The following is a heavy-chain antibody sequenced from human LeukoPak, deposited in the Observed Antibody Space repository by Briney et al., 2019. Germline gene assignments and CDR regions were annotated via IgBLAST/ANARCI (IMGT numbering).Heavy chain of an antibody. CDR3: ASDPGYPGRRWELYYYYYYMDV. V-gene: IGHV4-38-2*01. J-gene: IGHJ6*03. CDR1: GYSISSGYY. D-gene: IGHD1-7*01. CDR2: TYHSGST. Sequence: SETLSLTCAVSGYSISSGYYWGWIRQPPGKGLEWIGSTYHSGSTYYNPSLKSRVTISVDTSKNQFSLKLSSVTAADTAVYYCASDPGYPGRRWELYYYYYYMDVWGKGTTVTVSS.